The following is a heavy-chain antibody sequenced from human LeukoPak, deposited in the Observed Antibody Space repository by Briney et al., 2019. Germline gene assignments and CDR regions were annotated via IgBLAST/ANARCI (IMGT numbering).Heavy chain of an antibody. CDR1: GYIFPNYW. CDR2: IYPGDSDT. V-gene: IGHV5-51*01. J-gene: IGHJ4*02. D-gene: IGHD6-19*01. Sequence: GESLKISCKSSGYIFPNYWIGWARQMPGKGLEWMGIIYPGDSDTRYSPSFQGQVTISADKSISTAYLQWSSLKASDTAMYYCARPAISSGWYPGYWGQGTLVTVSS. CDR3: ARPAISSGWYPGY.